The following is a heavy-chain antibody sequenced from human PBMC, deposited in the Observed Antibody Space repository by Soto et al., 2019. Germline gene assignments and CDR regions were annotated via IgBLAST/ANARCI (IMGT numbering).Heavy chain of an antibody. CDR2: FDPEDGET. V-gene: IGHV1-24*01. CDR3: ANQNSGYYYDSSGYPYYFDY. J-gene: IGHJ4*02. Sequence: GASVKVSCKVSGYTLTELSMHWVRQAPGKGLEWMGGFDPEDGETIYAQKFQGRVTMTEDTSTDTAYMELSSLRSEDTAVYYCANQNSGYYYDSSGYPYYFDYWGQGTLVTVSS. CDR1: GYTLTELS. D-gene: IGHD3-22*01.